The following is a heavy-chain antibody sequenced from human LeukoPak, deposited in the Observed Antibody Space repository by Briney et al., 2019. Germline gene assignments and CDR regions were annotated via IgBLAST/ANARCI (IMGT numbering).Heavy chain of an antibody. CDR3: ARHGGSYSFDY. CDR1: GGSISSYY. CDR2: VSDSGTT. Sequence: SETLSLTCTVPGGSISSYYWSWVRQPPGKALEWIGYVSDSGTTNNNPSLKSRVTISLDTSRDHFSLKLSSVTAADTAVYYCARHGGSYSFDYWGQGTLVTVSS. D-gene: IGHD1-26*01. V-gene: IGHV4-59*08. J-gene: IGHJ4*02.